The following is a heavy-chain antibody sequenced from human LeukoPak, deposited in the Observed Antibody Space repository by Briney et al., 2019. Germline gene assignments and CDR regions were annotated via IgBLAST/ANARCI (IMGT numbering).Heavy chain of an antibody. Sequence: GGSLRLSCAASGFTFNSYSMNWVRQAPGKGLEWVSVISDSGGRTYYTDSVRGRFTISRDNSKNTVYLLMNSLRADDTAVYYCARDGNPYCSGGNCFLDHWGQGTLVTVSS. V-gene: IGHV3-23*01. J-gene: IGHJ4*02. CDR1: GFTFNSYS. CDR3: ARDGNPYCSGGNCFLDH. D-gene: IGHD2-15*01. CDR2: ISDSGGRT.